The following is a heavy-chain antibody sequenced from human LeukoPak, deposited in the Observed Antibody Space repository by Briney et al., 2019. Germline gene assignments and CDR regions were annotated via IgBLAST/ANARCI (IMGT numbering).Heavy chain of an antibody. CDR2: IKFDGSET. CDR1: GXTFSSFW. CDR3: ARGRYYGTNTIDS. D-gene: IGHD4/OR15-4a*01. J-gene: IGHJ4*02. Sequence: GGSLRLSWAGSGXTFSSFWMQWVRQAPGKGLVWVSRIKFDGSETNYADSLKGRFTISRDNANSTLYLQMNSLRAEDTAVYYCARGRYYGTNTIDSWGQGTLVTVSS. V-gene: IGHV3-74*01.